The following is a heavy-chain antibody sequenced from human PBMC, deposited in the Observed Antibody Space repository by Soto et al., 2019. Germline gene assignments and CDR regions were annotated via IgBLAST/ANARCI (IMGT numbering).Heavy chain of an antibody. V-gene: IGHV1-8*01. J-gene: IGHJ4*02. CDR3: ARGVSAGVDY. CDR1: GYSFTSLD. D-gene: IGHD1-26*01. Sequence: GASVKVSCKAFGYSFTSLDINWVRQTAGQGLEWMGWMQPSTGRTGYAQKFQGRVTMTRDTSINTAYMELTTLTSGDTAFYYCARGVSAGVDYWGQGTLVTVSS. CDR2: MQPSTGRT.